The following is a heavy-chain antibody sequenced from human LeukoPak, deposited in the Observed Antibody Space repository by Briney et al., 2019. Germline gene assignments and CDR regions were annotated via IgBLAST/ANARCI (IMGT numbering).Heavy chain of an antibody. V-gene: IGHV3-33*01. J-gene: IGHJ6*02. D-gene: IGHD2-8*01. CDR2: IWYDGSNK. CDR3: ARDGMVYAPRYGMDV. CDR1: GFTFSSYG. Sequence: GGSLRLSCAASGFTFSSYGMHWVRQAPGKGLEWVAVIWYDGSNKYYADSVKGRFTISRDNSKNTLYLQMNSLRAEDPAVYYCARDGMVYAPRYGMDVWGQGTTVTVSS.